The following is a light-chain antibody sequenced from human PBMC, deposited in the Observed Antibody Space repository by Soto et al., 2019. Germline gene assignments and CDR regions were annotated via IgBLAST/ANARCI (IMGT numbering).Light chain of an antibody. V-gene: IGKV3D-15*01. CDR2: GAS. Sequence: EIVMTQSPATLSVSPGERAPLSCRARQNVGSNLAWYPKHPGRAPRLLIYGASTRATGIPARFSGSGSVTEFTLTISSLQSEDFAVYYCQQYNNWPITFGQGTRLEIK. J-gene: IGKJ5*01. CDR3: QQYNNWPIT. CDR1: QNVGSN.